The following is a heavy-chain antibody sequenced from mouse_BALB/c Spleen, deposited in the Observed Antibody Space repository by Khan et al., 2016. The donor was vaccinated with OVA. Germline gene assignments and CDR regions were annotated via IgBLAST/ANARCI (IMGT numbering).Heavy chain of an antibody. CDR1: GYSITSDYA. Sequence: EVQLVESGPGLVKPSQSLSLTCTVTGYSITSDYAWNWIRQFSGNKLEWMGFISYSGNTNSNPSLKSRISITRDTSKNQFFLQLISVTTEDTATYYCARVYGGDCDYWGQGTTLTVSS. D-gene: IGHD1-1*01. J-gene: IGHJ2*01. V-gene: IGHV3-2*02. CDR3: ARVYGGDCDY. CDR2: ISYSGNT.